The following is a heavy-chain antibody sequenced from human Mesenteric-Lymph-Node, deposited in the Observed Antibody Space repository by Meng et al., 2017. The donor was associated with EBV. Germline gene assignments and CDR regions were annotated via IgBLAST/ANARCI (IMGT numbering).Heavy chain of an antibody. D-gene: IGHD6-13*01. CDR3: ARGWASSRPFLY. V-gene: IGHV4-59*12. J-gene: IGHJ1*01. Sequence: QVQLQGSGPGLVEPSLTLARSCDGAAYSISNNCWSWIRQAPEKGLEWIGFTSVSGGTNYNPSLKSRVTMSIDTSKNQFSLKLTSGTAADTAVYYGARGWASSRPFLYWGQGTLVTVSS. CDR1: AYSISNNC. CDR2: TSVSGGT.